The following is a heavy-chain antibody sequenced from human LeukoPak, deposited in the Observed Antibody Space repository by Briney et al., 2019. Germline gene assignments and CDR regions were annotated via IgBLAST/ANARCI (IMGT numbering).Heavy chain of an antibody. V-gene: IGHV4-61*01. Sequence: SETLSLTCTVSPGSVSSGSYYWSWIRQPPGKGLEWIGCIYHSGSTKYNPSLESRVIISIDTSTDQFSLKLNSVTAADTAVYYCAREVRSTPSDWFDSWGQGTLVTVSS. CDR1: PGSVSSGSYY. CDR2: IYHSGST. D-gene: IGHD2-2*01. J-gene: IGHJ5*01. CDR3: AREVRSTPSDWFDS.